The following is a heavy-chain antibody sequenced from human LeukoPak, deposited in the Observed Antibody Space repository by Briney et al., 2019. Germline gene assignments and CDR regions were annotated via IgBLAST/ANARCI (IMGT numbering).Heavy chain of an antibody. CDR3: ARQRAVTTYYYFDY. CDR1: GGSISGYY. CDR2: IYYSGST. D-gene: IGHD4-17*01. Sequence: PSETLSLTCTVSGGSISGYYWSWIRQPPGKGLEWIGYIYYSGSTDYKPSLKSRVTISVDTSKNQFSLKLSSVTAADTAVYYCARQRAVTTYYYFDYWGQGTLVTVSS. J-gene: IGHJ4*02. V-gene: IGHV4-59*01.